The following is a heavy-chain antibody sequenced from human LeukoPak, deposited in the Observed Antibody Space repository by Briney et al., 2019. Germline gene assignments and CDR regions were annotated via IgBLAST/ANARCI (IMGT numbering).Heavy chain of an antibody. J-gene: IGHJ6*04. V-gene: IGHV3-30*02. Sequence: GGSLRLSCAASGFTFGSYGMHGVRQAPGKGLEWVAFIRYDGSNKYYADSVKGRFTISRDNSKNTLYLQMNSLRAEDTAVYYCSKDSRANIVVVPAALDVWGKGTTVTVSS. CDR1: GFTFGSYG. CDR2: IRYDGSNK. CDR3: SKDSRANIVVVPAALDV. D-gene: IGHD2-2*01.